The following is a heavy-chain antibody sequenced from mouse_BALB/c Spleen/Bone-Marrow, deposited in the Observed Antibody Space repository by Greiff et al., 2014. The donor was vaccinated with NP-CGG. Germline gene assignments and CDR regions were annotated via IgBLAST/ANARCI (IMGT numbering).Heavy chain of an antibody. V-gene: IGHV14-3*02. D-gene: IGHD1-1*01. Sequence: EVKLLESGAELVKPGASVKLSCTASGFNIKDTYMFWVKQRPDQGLEWIGRIDPAIINTKYDPKFQGKATIAADTSSNTAYLQLSSLTAEDTAGYYCARYRYYGSSYAMDYWGQGTSVTVSS. CDR1: GFNIKDTY. CDR3: ARYRYYGSSYAMDY. CDR2: IDPAIINT. J-gene: IGHJ4*01.